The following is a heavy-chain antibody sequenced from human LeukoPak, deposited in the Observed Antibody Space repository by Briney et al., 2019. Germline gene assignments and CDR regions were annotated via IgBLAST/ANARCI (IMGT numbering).Heavy chain of an antibody. J-gene: IGHJ4*02. CDR1: GGSISSYY. CDR2: IYYSGSA. Sequence: SETLSLTCTVSGGSISSYYWSWIRQPPGKGLEWIGYIYYSGSAYYNPSLKSRVTISVDTSKNQFSLKLSSVTAADTAVYYCARIPGIYDILTGYFDYWGQGTLVTVSS. V-gene: IGHV4-59*08. CDR3: ARIPGIYDILTGYFDY. D-gene: IGHD3-9*01.